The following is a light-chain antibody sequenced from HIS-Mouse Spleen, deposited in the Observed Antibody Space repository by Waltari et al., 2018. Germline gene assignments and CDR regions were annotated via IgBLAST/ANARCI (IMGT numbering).Light chain of an antibody. CDR1: NIGSKS. J-gene: IGLJ3*02. CDR3: AAWDDSLNGWV. Sequence: SYVLTQPPSVSVAPGKTARITCGGNNIGSKSVHWYQQKPGQAPVLIVYDDSDRPSGMPERFSGSKSGTSASLAISGLQSEDEADYYCAAWDDSLNGWVFGGGTKLTVL. CDR2: DDS. V-gene: IGLV3-21*03.